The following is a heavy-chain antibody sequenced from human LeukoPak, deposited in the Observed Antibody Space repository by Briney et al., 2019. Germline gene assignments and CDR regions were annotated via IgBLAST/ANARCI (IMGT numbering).Heavy chain of an antibody. CDR3: ARGPRYCSGGSCYSAIDY. V-gene: IGHV1-8*01. CDR1: GYTFTSYD. CDR2: MNPNSGNT. J-gene: IGHJ4*02. Sequence: ASVKVSCKASGYTFTSYDINWVRQATGQGLERMGWMNPNSGNTGYAQKFQGRVTMTRNTSISTAYMKLSSLRSEDTAVYYCARGPRYCSGGSCYSAIDYWGQGTLVTVSS. D-gene: IGHD2-15*01.